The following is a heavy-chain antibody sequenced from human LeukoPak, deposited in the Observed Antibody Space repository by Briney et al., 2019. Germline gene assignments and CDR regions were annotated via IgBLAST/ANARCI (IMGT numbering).Heavy chain of an antibody. J-gene: IGHJ6*02. CDR3: ARDQAEYYYYYYGMDV. V-gene: IGHV3-7*01. D-gene: IGHD1-14*01. CDR1: GFTFSSYW. Sequence: PGGSLRLSCAASGFTFSSYWMSWVRQAPGKGLEWVANIKQDGSEKYYVDSVKGRFTISGDNAKNSLYLQMNSLRAEDTAVYYCARDQAEYYYYYYGMDVWGQGTTVTVSS. CDR2: IKQDGSEK.